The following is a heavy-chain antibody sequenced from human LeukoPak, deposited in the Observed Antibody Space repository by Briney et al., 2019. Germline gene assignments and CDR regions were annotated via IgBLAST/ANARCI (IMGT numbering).Heavy chain of an antibody. D-gene: IGHD3-22*01. J-gene: IGHJ3*02. CDR2: INHSGST. CDR1: GGSFSGYY. Sequence: PSETLSLTCAVYGGSFSGYYWSWIRQPPGKGLEWIGEINHSGSTNYNPSLKSRVTISVDTSKDQFSLKLSSVTAADTAVYYCARKNYYDSRRGAFDIWGQGTMVTVSS. CDR3: ARKNYYDSRRGAFDI. V-gene: IGHV4-34*01.